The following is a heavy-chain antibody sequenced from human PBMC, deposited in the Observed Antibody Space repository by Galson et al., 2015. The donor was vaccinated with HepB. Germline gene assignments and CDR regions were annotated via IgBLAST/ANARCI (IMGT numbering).Heavy chain of an antibody. J-gene: IGHJ4*02. Sequence: SLRLSCAASGFTFSSYAMHWVRQAPGKGLEWVAVISYDGSNKYYADSVKGRFTISRDNSKNTLYLQMNSLRAEDTAVYYCARGLTGAGAYFDYWGQGTLVTVSS. CDR3: ARGLTGAGAYFDY. D-gene: IGHD7-27*01. CDR1: GFTFSSYA. V-gene: IGHV3-30*04. CDR2: ISYDGSNK.